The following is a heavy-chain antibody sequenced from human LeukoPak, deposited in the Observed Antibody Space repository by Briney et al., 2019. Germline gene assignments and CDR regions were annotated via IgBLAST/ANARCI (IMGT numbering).Heavy chain of an antibody. J-gene: IGHJ2*01. CDR1: GGTFSSYA. CDR2: IIPIFGTA. Sequence: SVKVSCKASGGTFSSYAISWVRQAPGQGLEWMGGIIPIFGTANYAQKFQGRVTITADESTSTAYMELSSLRSEDTAVYYCASLGAGPDWYFDLWGRGTLVTASS. D-gene: IGHD6-13*01. V-gene: IGHV1-69*01. CDR3: ASLGAGPDWYFDL.